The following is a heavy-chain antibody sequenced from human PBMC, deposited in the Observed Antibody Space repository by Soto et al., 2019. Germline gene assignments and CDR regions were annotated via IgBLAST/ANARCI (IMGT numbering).Heavy chain of an antibody. CDR2: IYYSGST. Sequence: SQTLSLTCTVAGGSISSYYWSWIRQPPGNGLEWIGYIYYSGSTNYNPSLKSRVTISVDTSKNQFSLKLSSVTAADTAGYYCARSAKYSSSWSPYYYGMDVWGQGTTVTVSS. V-gene: IGHV4-59*01. J-gene: IGHJ6*02. CDR3: ARSAKYSSSWSPYYYGMDV. D-gene: IGHD6-13*01. CDR1: GGSISSYY.